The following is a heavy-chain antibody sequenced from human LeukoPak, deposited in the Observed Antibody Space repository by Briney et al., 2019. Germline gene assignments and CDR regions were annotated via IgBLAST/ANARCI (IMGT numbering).Heavy chain of an antibody. V-gene: IGHV3-21*01. CDR3: ARVIAVAGKVDP. CDR1: GFTFSSYS. CDR2: ISSSSSYI. J-gene: IGHJ5*02. Sequence: GGSLRLSCAASGFTFSSYSMNWVRQAPGKGLEWVSSISSSSSYIYYADSVKGRFTISRDNAKNSLYLQMNSLRAEDTAVYYCARVIAVAGKVDPWGQGTLVTVSS. D-gene: IGHD6-19*01.